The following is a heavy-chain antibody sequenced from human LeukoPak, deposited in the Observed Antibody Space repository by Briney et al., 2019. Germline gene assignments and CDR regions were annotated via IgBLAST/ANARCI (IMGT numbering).Heavy chain of an antibody. D-gene: IGHD3-9*01. J-gene: IGHJ4*02. CDR3: ARLDILTGYSSDY. CDR2: MDPNSGNT. CDR1: GYTFTSYD. V-gene: IGHV1-8*01. Sequence: ASVKVSCKASGYTFTSYDINWVRQATGQGLEWMGWMDPNSGNTGYAQKFQGRVTMTRNTSISTAYMELSSLRSEDTAVYYCARLDILTGYSSDYWGQGTLVTVSS.